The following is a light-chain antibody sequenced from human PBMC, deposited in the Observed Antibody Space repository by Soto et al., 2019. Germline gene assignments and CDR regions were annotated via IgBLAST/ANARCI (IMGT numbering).Light chain of an antibody. J-gene: IGLJ1*01. V-gene: IGLV2-14*03. CDR3: NSYTTSSTLV. CDR1: SSDVGTYKY. Sequence: QSALTQPASVSGSPGQSITISCTGTSSDVGTYKYVSWYQQHPGKAPELMIYDVSNRPSGVSNRFSGSKSGNTASLTISGLQAEDEADYYCNSYTTSSTLVFGTGTKLTVL. CDR2: DVS.